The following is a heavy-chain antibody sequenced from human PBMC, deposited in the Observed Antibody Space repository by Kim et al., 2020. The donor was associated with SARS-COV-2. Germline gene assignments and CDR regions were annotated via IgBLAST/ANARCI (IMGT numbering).Heavy chain of an antibody. CDR3: ARPKPVEVVAKVPDAFDI. Sequence: GGSLRLSCAASGFTFSSYSMNWVRQAPGKGLEWVSSISSSSSYIYYADSVKGRFTISRDNAKNSLYLQMNSLRAEDTAVYYCARPKPVEVVAKVPDAFDIWGQGTMVTVSS. CDR1: GFTFSSYS. V-gene: IGHV3-21*01. J-gene: IGHJ3*02. D-gene: IGHD3-22*01. CDR2: ISSSSSYI.